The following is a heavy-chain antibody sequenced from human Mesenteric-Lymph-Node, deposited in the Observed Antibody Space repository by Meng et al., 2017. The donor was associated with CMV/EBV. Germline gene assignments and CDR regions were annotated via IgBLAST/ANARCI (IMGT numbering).Heavy chain of an antibody. CDR3: ATVEGPAPDAPDYFPY. Sequence: GGSLRLSCKTSGYTFTFYWIGWVRQMPGKGLEWMGIIYPVDSETRYSPSFQGQVTISADNSISTIYLQWSSLRASHSAMYYCATVEGPAPDAPDYFPYWGQGTLVTVSS. CDR1: GYTFTFYW. D-gene: IGHD2-2*01. CDR2: IYPVDSET. J-gene: IGHJ1*01. V-gene: IGHV5-51*01.